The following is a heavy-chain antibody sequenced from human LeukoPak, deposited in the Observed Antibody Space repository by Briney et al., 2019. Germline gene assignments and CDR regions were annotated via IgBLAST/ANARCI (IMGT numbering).Heavy chain of an antibody. D-gene: IGHD5-12*01. CDR1: GYTLNSYD. V-gene: IGHV1-8*03. CDR2: MNPNSGST. Sequence: GASVKVSCKASGYTLNSYDINWVPQATGQGLEWMGWMNPNSGSTGYAQKFQGRVTITRNTSISTAYMELSGLRSEDTAVYYCARGRSTGYPYYVEYWGQGTLVTVSS. J-gene: IGHJ4*02. CDR3: ARGRSTGYPYYVEY.